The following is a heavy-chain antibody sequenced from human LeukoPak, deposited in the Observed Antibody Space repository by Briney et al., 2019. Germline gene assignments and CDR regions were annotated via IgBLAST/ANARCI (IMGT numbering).Heavy chain of an antibody. CDR3: ARGHSSGWYYFDS. Sequence: GRSLRLSCAASGFTFSSYAMSWVRQAPGKGLEWVSAISGSGGTTHFADSVKGRFTISRDNSGSTLYLQMNSLRAEDTAVYWCARGHSSGWYYFDSWGQGTLVTVSS. J-gene: IGHJ4*02. CDR2: ISGSGGTT. CDR1: GFTFSSYA. V-gene: IGHV3-23*01. D-gene: IGHD6-19*01.